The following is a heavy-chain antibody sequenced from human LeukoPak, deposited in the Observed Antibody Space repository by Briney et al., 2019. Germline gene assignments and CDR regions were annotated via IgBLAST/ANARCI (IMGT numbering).Heavy chain of an antibody. CDR1: GFTFGLYS. CDR2: IDSNSNFM. V-gene: IGHV3-21*01. J-gene: IGHJ4*02. CDR3: AGDEGGAYIYF. D-gene: IGHD1-26*01. Sequence: GGSLRLSCAASGFTFGLYSMTWVRQAPGKGLEWVSLIDSNSNFMNYADSVKGRFTISRDNAKKSLYLQMNSLRAEDTALYYCAGDEGGAYIYFWGQGTLVTVSS.